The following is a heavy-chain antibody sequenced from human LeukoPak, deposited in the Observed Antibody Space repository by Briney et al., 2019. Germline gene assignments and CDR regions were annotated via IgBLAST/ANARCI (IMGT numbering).Heavy chain of an antibody. D-gene: IGHD5-18*01. CDR2: FDPEDGET. J-gene: IGHJ4*02. V-gene: IGHV1-24*01. CDR1: GYTLTELS. Sequence: ASVKVSCKVSGYTLTELSMHWVRQAPGKGLEWMGGFDPEDGETIYAQKFQGRVTMTEDTSTDTAYMELSSVRSEDTAVYYCATVFPPGQSYGLWGQGTLVTASS. CDR3: ATVFPPGQSYGL.